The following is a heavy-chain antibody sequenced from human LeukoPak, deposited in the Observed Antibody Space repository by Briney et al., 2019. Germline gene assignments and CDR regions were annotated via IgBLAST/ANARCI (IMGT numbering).Heavy chain of an antibody. J-gene: IGHJ3*02. CDR3: ARVLLAWDLYYASGRGNIDI. D-gene: IGHD3-10*01. Sequence: GGSLRLSCAASGFTVSSNYMSWVRQAPGKGLEWVANIKPDGSEKFYVDSVKGRLTISRDNANNTLYLQMASLRAEDTAVFYCARVLLAWDLYYASGRGNIDIWGQGTIVTVSS. V-gene: IGHV3-7*01. CDR1: GFTVSSNY. CDR2: IKPDGSEK.